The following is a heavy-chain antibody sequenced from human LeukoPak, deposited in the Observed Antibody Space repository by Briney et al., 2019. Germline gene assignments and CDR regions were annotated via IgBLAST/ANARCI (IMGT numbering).Heavy chain of an antibody. CDR3: ARERIVATTQHYYYFGMDV. J-gene: IGHJ6*02. V-gene: IGHV3-21*01. CDR2: ISSSSIYI. CDR1: GFTFSSYS. Sequence: PGGSLRLSCAASGFTFSSYSMNWVRQAPGKGLEWVSSISSSSIYIYYADSVKGRFTISRDNAKNSLYLQMNSLRAEDTAVYYCARERIVATTQHYYYFGMDVWGQGTTVTVSS. D-gene: IGHD5-12*01.